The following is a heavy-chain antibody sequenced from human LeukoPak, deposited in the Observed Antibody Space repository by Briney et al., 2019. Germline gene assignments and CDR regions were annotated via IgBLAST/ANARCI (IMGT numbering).Heavy chain of an antibody. CDR1: GFMFSDYG. CDR3: AKEGDRGEALYYYMDV. D-gene: IGHD3-10*01. V-gene: IGHV3-33*06. J-gene: IGHJ6*03. Sequence: GRSLRLSCAASGFMFSDYGMHRVRQAPGKGLEWVAAIWYDGSNIFYADSVKGRFTISRDNSKNALYLQMNSLRAEDTADYYCAKEGDRGEALYYYMDVWGNGTTVTVSS. CDR2: IWYDGSNI.